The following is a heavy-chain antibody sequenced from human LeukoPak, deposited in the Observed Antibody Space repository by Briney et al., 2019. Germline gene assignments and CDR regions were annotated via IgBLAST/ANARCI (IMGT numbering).Heavy chain of an antibody. Sequence: ASVKVSCKASGYSFTGYYMHWVRQAPGQGVECMGWINRNSGGTKYAQKFQGRVTMTRDTSINTAYMELREMRPDDTAVYYCARGPDCSGGSCHVDYWGQGTLVTVSS. D-gene: IGHD2-15*01. J-gene: IGHJ4*02. CDR1: GYSFTGYY. CDR2: INRNSGGT. V-gene: IGHV1-2*02. CDR3: ARGPDCSGGSCHVDY.